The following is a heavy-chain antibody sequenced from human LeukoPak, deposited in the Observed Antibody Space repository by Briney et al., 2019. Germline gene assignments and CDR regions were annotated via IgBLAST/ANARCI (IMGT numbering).Heavy chain of an antibody. D-gene: IGHD6-13*01. V-gene: IGHV6-1*01. J-gene: IGHJ4*02. CDR1: GDSLSSSGDA. Sequence: SQTLSLTCVISGDSLSSSGDAWNWIRQSPSGKLEWLGRTYQRSKWSSDYALSVRSRITVDPDTSKNQFSLQLYSVTPEDTAVYYCARGRASAFDYWDQGTLVTVSS. CDR2: TYQRSKWSS. CDR3: ARGRASAFDY.